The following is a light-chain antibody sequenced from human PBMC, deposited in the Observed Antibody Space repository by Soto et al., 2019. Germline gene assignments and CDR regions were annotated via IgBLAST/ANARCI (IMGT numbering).Light chain of an antibody. V-gene: IGLV2-23*01. CDR1: SSDVGSFNL. J-gene: IGLJ3*02. CDR2: EGS. Sequence: QSVLTQPASVSGSPGQSITISCTGTSSDVGSFNLVSWYQQHPGIAPKLIIYEGSKRPSGVSDRFSGSKSGNTASLTISGLQAEDEADFYCCSYAGRSTWVFGGGTKLTVL. CDR3: CSYAGRSTWV.